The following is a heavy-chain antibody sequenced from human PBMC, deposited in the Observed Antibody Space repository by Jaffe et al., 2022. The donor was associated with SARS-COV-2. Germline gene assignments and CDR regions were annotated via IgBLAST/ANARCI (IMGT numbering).Heavy chain of an antibody. CDR1: GFTFSSYG. Sequence: QVQLVESGGGVVQPGRSLRLSCAASGFTFSSYGMHWVRQAPGKGLEWVAVIWYDGSNKYYADSVKGRFTISRDNSKNTLYLQMNSLRAEDTAVYYCARPGSVQFSLEWLPGMDVWGQGTTVTVSS. D-gene: IGHD3-3*01. CDR3: ARPGSVQFSLEWLPGMDV. J-gene: IGHJ6*02. CDR2: IWYDGSNK. V-gene: IGHV3-33*01.